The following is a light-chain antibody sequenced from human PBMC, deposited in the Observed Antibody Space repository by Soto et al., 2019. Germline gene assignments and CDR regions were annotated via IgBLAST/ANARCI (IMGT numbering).Light chain of an antibody. CDR3: QQYSNWPPIT. Sequence: VMTQSPATLSVSPGDRATLSCRASQSVSSNLAWYQQKPRQAPRLLIYGASTRATVIPAGFSGSGSGTEFTPTITSLQSEDFAVYYCQQYSNWPPITFGQGTRLEIK. CDR1: QSVSSN. V-gene: IGKV3-15*01. J-gene: IGKJ5*01. CDR2: GAS.